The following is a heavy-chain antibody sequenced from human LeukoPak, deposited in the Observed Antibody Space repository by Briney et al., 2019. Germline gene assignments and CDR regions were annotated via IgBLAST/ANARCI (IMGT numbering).Heavy chain of an antibody. V-gene: IGHV4-38-2*02. D-gene: IGHD1-26*01. Sequence: SETLSLTCTVSGYSISSGYYWGWVRQPPGKGLEWIGSIYHSGSTYYNPSLKSRVTISVDTSKNQLSLKLSSVTAADTAVYYCARVGPLRMIEWELRGTFDIWGQGTMVTVSP. J-gene: IGHJ3*02. CDR1: GYSISSGYY. CDR3: ARVGPLRMIEWELRGTFDI. CDR2: IYHSGST.